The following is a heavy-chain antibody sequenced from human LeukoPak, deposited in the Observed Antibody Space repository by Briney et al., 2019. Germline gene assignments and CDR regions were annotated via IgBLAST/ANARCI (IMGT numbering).Heavy chain of an antibody. CDR2: INPNSGGT. V-gene: IGHV1-2*02. Sequence: ASVKVSCKASGYTFTGYYMHWVRQAPGQGLEWMGWINPNSGGTNYAQKFQGRVTMTRDTSISTAYMEPSRLRSDDTAVYYCARDRGYYDSSGYYYFDYWGQGTLVTVSS. J-gene: IGHJ4*02. CDR3: ARDRGYYDSSGYYYFDY. CDR1: GYTFTGYY. D-gene: IGHD3-22*01.